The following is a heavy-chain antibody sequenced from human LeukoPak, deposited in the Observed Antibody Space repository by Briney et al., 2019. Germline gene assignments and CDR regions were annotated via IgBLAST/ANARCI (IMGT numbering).Heavy chain of an antibody. J-gene: IGHJ4*02. D-gene: IGHD2-2*01. Sequence: SETLSLTCTVSGGSISSSSYYWGWIRQPPGKGLEWIGSIYYSGSTYYNPSLKSRVTISVDTSKNQFSLKLSSVTAADTAVYYCARRRVGKGNFDYWGQGTLVTVSS. CDR1: GGSISSSSYY. CDR3: ARRRVGKGNFDY. CDR2: IYYSGST. V-gene: IGHV4-39*01.